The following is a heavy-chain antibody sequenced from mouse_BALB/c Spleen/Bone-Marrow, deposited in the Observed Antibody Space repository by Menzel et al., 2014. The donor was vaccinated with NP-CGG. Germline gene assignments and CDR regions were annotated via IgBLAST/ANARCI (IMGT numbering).Heavy chain of an antibody. V-gene: IGHV1-7*01. CDR2: IDPNTYYT. CDR1: GYTFTNYW. Sequence: QVQLQQSRAELAKPGASVKMSCKASGYTFTNYWMHWVKQRPGQGLEWIGYIDPNTYYTRYNQKFKDKATLTADKSSSTAYLQLSSLTSEDYAVYYCARYWDAYWGQGTLVTVSA. D-gene: IGHD4-1*01. CDR3: ARYWDAY. J-gene: IGHJ3*01.